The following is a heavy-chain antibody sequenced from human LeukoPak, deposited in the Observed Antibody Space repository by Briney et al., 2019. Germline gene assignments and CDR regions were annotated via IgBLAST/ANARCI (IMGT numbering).Heavy chain of an antibody. D-gene: IGHD4-17*01. CDR3: ARGHYYYGDYGGY. Sequence: SETLSLTCTVSGGSVSSGSYYWSWIRQPPGKELEWIGYIYYSGSTNYNPSLKSRVTISVDTSKNHFSLKLSSVTAADTAVYYCARGHYYYGDYGGYWGQGTLVTVSS. V-gene: IGHV4-61*03. CDR1: GGSVSSGSYY. CDR2: IYYSGST. J-gene: IGHJ4*02.